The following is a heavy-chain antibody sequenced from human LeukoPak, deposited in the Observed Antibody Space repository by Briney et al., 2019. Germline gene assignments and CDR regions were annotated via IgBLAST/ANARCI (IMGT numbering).Heavy chain of an antibody. CDR2: INHSGST. V-gene: IGHV4-34*01. CDR3: ARRRPLYYGSGSYSREFDY. Sequence: SETLSLTCAVYGGSFSGYYWSWIRQPPGKGLEWIGEINHSGSTNYNPSLKSRVTISVDTSENQFSLKLSSVTAADTAVYYCARRRPLYYGSGSYSREFDYWGQGTLVTVSS. D-gene: IGHD3-10*01. J-gene: IGHJ4*02. CDR1: GGSFSGYY.